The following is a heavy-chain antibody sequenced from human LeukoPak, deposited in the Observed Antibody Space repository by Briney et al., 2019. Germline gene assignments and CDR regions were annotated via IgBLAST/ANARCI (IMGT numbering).Heavy chain of an antibody. J-gene: IGHJ4*02. D-gene: IGHD3-3*01. Sequence: GRSLRLSCAASGFTFSSYAMHWVRQAPGKGLEWVAVISYDGSNKYYEDSVQGRFTVSRDNSKNTLYLEMNSLRAGDTAIYYCVKDTIFTVDPFDYWGQGTLVTVSS. CDR3: VKDTIFTVDPFDY. CDR2: ISYDGSNK. CDR1: GFTFSSYA. V-gene: IGHV3-30-3*01.